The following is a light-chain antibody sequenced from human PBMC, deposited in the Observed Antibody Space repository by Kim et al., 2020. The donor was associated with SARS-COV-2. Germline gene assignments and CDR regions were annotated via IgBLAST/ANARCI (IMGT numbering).Light chain of an antibody. CDR1: SSNIGSNN. Sequence: ELTQPPSASGTPGQRVTTSCSGSSSNIGSNNVVWYQQLPGAAPNLLIYSNNQRPSGIPDRFSGSRSGTSASLAISGLQSGDEADYYCVVWDDSLKQGVFGGGTQLTVL. J-gene: IGLJ3*02. V-gene: IGLV1-44*01. CDR2: SNN. CDR3: VVWDDSLKQGV.